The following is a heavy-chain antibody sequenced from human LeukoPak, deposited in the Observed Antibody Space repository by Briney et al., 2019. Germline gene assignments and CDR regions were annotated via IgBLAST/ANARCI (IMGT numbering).Heavy chain of an antibody. CDR1: GYTFTSYG. Sequence: ASVKFSCKASGYTFTSYGISWVRQAPGQGLEWMGWISAYNGNTNYAQKLQGRVTMTTDTSTSTAYMELRSLRSDDTAVYYCARVAVAGTKGGLFDYWGQGTLVTVSS. J-gene: IGHJ4*02. D-gene: IGHD6-19*01. V-gene: IGHV1-18*01. CDR3: ARVAVAGTKGGLFDY. CDR2: ISAYNGNT.